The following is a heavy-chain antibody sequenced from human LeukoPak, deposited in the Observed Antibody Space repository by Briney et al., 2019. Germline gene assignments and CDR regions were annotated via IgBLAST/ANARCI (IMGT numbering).Heavy chain of an antibody. Sequence: SETLSLTCTVSGGSISSYYWSWIRQPPGKGLEWIGYIYYSGSTNYNPSLKSRVTISVDTSKNQFSLKLSSVTAADTAVYYCARTPAAAIFDYWGQGTLVTVPS. J-gene: IGHJ4*02. CDR3: ARTPAAAIFDY. D-gene: IGHD6-13*01. CDR2: IYYSGST. V-gene: IGHV4-59*08. CDR1: GGSISSYY.